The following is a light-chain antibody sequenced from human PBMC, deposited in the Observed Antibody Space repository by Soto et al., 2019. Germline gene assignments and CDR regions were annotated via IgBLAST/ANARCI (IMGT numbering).Light chain of an antibody. Sequence: DIQMTQSPSTLSGSVGDRVTITCLASQTISSWLAWYQQKPGKAPKLLIYGASTLQSGVPSRFSGSESGAQFTLTISSLQPEDFATYYCQQLHSYPITFGQGTRLEI. CDR2: GAS. J-gene: IGKJ5*01. CDR3: QQLHSYPIT. CDR1: QTISSW. V-gene: IGKV1-5*01.